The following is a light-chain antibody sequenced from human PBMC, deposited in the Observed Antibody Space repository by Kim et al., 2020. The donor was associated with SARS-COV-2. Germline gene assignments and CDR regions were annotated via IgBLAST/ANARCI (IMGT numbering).Light chain of an antibody. Sequence: RATINCKSSQSVLYSFDNNNYLAWYQQKPGQPPKLLIYWASTRASGVPDRFSGSESGTDFTLTISSLQAEDVAVYYCQQFYNAPYTFGQGTKLEI. CDR3: QQFYNAPYT. V-gene: IGKV4-1*01. J-gene: IGKJ2*01. CDR2: WAS. CDR1: QSVLYSFDNNNY.